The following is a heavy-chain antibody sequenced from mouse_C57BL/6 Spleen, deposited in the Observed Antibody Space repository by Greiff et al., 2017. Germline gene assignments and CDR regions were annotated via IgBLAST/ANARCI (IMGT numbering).Heavy chain of an antibody. D-gene: IGHD1-1*01. J-gene: IGHJ4*01. CDR1: GFTFSDYG. V-gene: IGHV5-17*01. CDR3: ARRPTVVADYYAMDY. Sequence: DVMLVESGGGLVKPGGSLKLSCAASGFTFSDYGMHWVRQAPEKGLEWVAYISSGSSTIYYADTVKGRFTISRDNAKNTLFLQMTSLRSEDTAMYYCARRPTVVADYYAMDYWGQGTSVTVSS. CDR2: ISSGSSTI.